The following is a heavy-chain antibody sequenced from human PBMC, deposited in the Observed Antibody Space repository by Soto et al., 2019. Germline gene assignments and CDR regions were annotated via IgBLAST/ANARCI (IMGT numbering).Heavy chain of an antibody. J-gene: IGHJ4*02. Sequence: GGSLRLSCAASGFTFSSYNMNWVRQAPGKGLEWVSYISSSSSTIYYADSVKGRFTISRDNAKNSLYLQMNSLRDEDTAVYYCARDPVYCSSTSCYVYYFDCWGQGTLVTVSS. CDR3: ARDPVYCSSTSCYVYYFDC. D-gene: IGHD2-2*01. CDR2: ISSSSSTI. CDR1: GFTFSSYN. V-gene: IGHV3-48*02.